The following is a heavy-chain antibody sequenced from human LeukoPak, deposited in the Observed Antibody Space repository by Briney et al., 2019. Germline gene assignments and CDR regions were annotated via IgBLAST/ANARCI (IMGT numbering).Heavy chain of an antibody. D-gene: IGHD1-26*01. J-gene: IGHJ4*02. CDR1: GGTFSSYA. Sequence: ASVKVSCKVSGGTFSSYAISWVRQAPGQGLEWMGGIIPIFGTANYAQKFQGRVTITADESTSTAYMELSSLRSEDTAVYYCASGRYKDYFDYWGQGTLVTVSP. CDR3: ASGRYKDYFDY. V-gene: IGHV1-69*13. CDR2: IIPIFGTA.